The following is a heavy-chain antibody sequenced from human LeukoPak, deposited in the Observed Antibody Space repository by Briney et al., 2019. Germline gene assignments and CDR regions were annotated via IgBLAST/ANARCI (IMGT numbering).Heavy chain of an antibody. J-gene: IGHJ3*02. Sequence: GGSLRLSCAASGFTVSSNYMSWVRQAPGKGLEWVSVIYSGGSTYYADSVKGRFTISRDNSKNTLYLQMNSLRAEDTAVYYCARARSVRLRLGELSLRLVDAFDIWGQGTTVTVSS. CDR2: IYSGGST. V-gene: IGHV3-66*01. CDR3: ARARSVRLRLGELSLRLVDAFDI. CDR1: GFTVSSNY. D-gene: IGHD3-16*02.